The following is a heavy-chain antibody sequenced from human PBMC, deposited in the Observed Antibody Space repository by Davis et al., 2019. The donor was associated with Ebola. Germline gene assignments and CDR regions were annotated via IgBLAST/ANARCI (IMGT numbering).Heavy chain of an antibody. J-gene: IGHJ4*02. CDR1: GFTFSSYG. CDR3: ARDQAGYYYDSSGYHSRAYYFDY. Sequence: GGSLRLSCAASGFTFSSYGMHWVRQAPGKGLEWVAVISYDGSNKYYADSVKGRFTISRDNSRGTLYLQMNGLRAEDTAVYYCARDQAGYYYDSSGYHSRAYYFDYWGQGTLVTVSS. D-gene: IGHD3-22*01. CDR2: ISYDGSNK. V-gene: IGHV3-30*03.